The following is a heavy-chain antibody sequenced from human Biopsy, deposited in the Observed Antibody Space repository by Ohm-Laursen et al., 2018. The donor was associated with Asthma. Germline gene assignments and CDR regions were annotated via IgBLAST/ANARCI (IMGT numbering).Heavy chain of an antibody. CDR3: ARGYSTSWYFGY. CDR1: GFSFSDYY. Sequence: GSLRLSCSAFGFSFSDYYMMWIRQAPGKGLEWVAYISSRGSNLYYADSVKGRFTISRDNPKKSVYLQLDSLRVEDTAVYYCARGYSTSWYFGYWGQGTVVTVSS. CDR2: ISSRGSNL. D-gene: IGHD6-13*01. V-gene: IGHV3-11*01. J-gene: IGHJ4*02.